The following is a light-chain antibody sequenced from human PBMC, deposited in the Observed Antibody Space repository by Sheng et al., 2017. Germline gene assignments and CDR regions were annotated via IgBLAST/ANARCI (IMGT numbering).Light chain of an antibody. V-gene: IGKV1-39*01. CDR1: QNIATS. Sequence: DIQMTQFPPSLSASVGDRITITCRASQNIATSLNWYQEKPGQAPKFLIYAASNLQSGVPSRFSGSGSGTDFTLTISNLQPEDSAAYYCQQSYSSPPYSFGQGTTLEIK. J-gene: IGKJ2*03. CDR2: AAS. CDR3: QQSYSSPPYS.